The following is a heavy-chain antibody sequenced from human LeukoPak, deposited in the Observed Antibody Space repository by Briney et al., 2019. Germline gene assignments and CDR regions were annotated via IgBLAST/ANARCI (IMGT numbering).Heavy chain of an antibody. CDR2: INPNSGGT. V-gene: IGHV1-2*02. CDR1: GYTFTAYY. D-gene: IGHD1-26*01. J-gene: IGHJ5*01. CDR3: ARPWEITMSERSYNWFDS. Sequence: ASVKVSCKASGYTFTAYYIHWVRQAPGQGLEGMGRINPNSGGTNYEQKFQGRVTMTRDTSISTAYMELSRLRSDDTAVYFCARPWEITMSERSYNWFDSWGQGTLVTVSS.